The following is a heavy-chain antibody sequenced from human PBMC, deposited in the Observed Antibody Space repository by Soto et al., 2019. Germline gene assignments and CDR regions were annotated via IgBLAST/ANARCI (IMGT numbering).Heavy chain of an antibody. J-gene: IGHJ4*02. Sequence: SETLSLTCTVSGGSISSSSYYWGWIRQPPGKGLEWIGSIYYSGSTYYNPSLKSRVTISVDTSKNQFSLKLSSVTAADTAVYYCATVPLSAFDYWGQGTLVTV. V-gene: IGHV4-39*01. CDR2: IYYSGST. CDR1: GGSISSSSYY. CDR3: ATVPLSAFDY. D-gene: IGHD6-6*01.